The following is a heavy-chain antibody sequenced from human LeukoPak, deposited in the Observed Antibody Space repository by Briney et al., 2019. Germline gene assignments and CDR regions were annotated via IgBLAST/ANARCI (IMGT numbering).Heavy chain of an antibody. Sequence: SETLSLTCTVSGGSISSHYWSWIRQPPGKELEWIGYIYYMGSTNYNPSLKSRVTISVDTSKNQFSLKLSSVTAADTAVYYCARVSEMATITEYYFDYWGQGTLVTVSS. V-gene: IGHV4-59*11. J-gene: IGHJ4*02. CDR1: GGSISSHY. CDR2: IYYMGST. CDR3: ARVSEMATITEYYFDY. D-gene: IGHD5-24*01.